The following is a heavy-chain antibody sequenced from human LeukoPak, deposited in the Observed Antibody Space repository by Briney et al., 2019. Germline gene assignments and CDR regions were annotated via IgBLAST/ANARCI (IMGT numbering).Heavy chain of an antibody. CDR2: ICSSGSA. CDR3: AREVRYCSGGSCYSGRITYYFDY. Sequence: SQTLSLTCTVSGGSISSGVYCWSWIRQRPGEGLQWIGYICSSGSAYYNPSLKSRVTVSIDTSNNQFSLKLNSVTAADTAVYYCAREVRYCSGGSCYSGRITYYFDYWGQGTLVTVSS. CDR1: GGSISSGVYC. J-gene: IGHJ4*02. V-gene: IGHV4-31*03. D-gene: IGHD2-15*01.